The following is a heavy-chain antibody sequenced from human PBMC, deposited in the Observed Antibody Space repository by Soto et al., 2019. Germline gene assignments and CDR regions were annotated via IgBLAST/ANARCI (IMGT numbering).Heavy chain of an antibody. CDR2: IYYSGST. CDR1: GGSISSGGYY. D-gene: IGHD3-9*01. Sequence: SETLSLTCTVSGGSISSGGYYWSWIRQPPGKGLKWIGYIYYSGSTNYNPSLKSRVTISVDTSKNQFSLKLSSVTAADTAVYYCARGDVLRYFDWSDYYYYMDVWGKGTTVTVSS. CDR3: ARGDVLRYFDWSDYYYYMDV. V-gene: IGHV4-61*08. J-gene: IGHJ6*03.